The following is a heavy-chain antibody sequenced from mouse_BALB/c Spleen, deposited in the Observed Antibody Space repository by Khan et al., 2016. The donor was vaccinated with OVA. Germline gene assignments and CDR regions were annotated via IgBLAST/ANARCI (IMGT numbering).Heavy chain of an antibody. J-gene: IGHJ3*01. D-gene: IGHD1-1*01. Sequence: VQLQQSGPDLVKPGASVKISCKASGYSFTTYYMHWVKESHGKTLECIGRINPSNGDATYNHKFRGKAILTVNKSSTTAYMQLRILTSEDASVYYCVRGYYFFPYWGQGTLVTFSA. CDR1: GYSFTTYY. CDR3: VRGYYFFPY. V-gene: IGHV1-31*01. CDR2: INPSNGDA.